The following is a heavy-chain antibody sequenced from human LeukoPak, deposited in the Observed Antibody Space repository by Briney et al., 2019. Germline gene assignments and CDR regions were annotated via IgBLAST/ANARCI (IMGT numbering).Heavy chain of an antibody. CDR1: GFTFSSYA. Sequence: GGSLRLSCAASGFTFSSYAMSWVRQAPGKGPEWVSAISGSGGSTYYADSVKGRFTISRDNSKNTLYLQMNSLRAEDTAVYYCAEPEGGYYDIRPDWGQGTLVTVSS. CDR2: ISGSGGST. CDR3: AEPEGGYYDIRPD. J-gene: IGHJ4*02. V-gene: IGHV3-23*01. D-gene: IGHD3-22*01.